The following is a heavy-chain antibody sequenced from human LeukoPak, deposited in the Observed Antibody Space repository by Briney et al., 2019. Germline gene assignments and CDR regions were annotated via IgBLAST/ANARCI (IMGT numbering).Heavy chain of an antibody. CDR1: GVSFSGYY. V-gene: IGHV4-34*01. J-gene: IGHJ5*02. Sequence: SETLSLTCAVYGVSFSGYYWTWIRHPPGKGLEWMGEINHSGSTNYNPSLKSRVTISVDTSKNQFSLKLSSVTAADTAVYYCARGPPYCSGGSCYANWFDPWGQGTLVTVSS. D-gene: IGHD2-15*01. CDR2: INHSGST. CDR3: ARGPPYCSGGSCYANWFDP.